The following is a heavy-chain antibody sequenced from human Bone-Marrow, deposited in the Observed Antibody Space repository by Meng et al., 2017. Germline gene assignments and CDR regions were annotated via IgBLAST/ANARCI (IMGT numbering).Heavy chain of an antibody. CDR1: GRTLSSYA. V-gene: IGHV1-69*05. J-gene: IGHJ2*01. D-gene: IGHD6-19*01. CDR3: ARAAVADLNWYFDL. Sequence: GQLVQSGADVKKPGSWVKLSCKVSGRTLSSYAISWVRQAPGQGLEWMGGIIPIFGTANYAQKFQGRVTITTDESTSTAYMELSSLRSEDTAVYYCARAAVADLNWYFDLWGRGTLVTVSS. CDR2: IIPIFGTA.